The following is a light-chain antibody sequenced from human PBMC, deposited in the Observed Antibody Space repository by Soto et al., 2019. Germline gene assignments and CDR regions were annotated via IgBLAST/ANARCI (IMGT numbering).Light chain of an antibody. V-gene: IGKV1-27*01. Sequence: DIQMTQSPSSLSASVGDRVTITCRASQGISNYVAWYQQKPGKVPQLLIYAASTLQPGVPSRFSGGGSGTDFTRTISSLQPEDVSTYYGQKYNSVPFTFGPGTKVDIK. CDR1: QGISNY. CDR2: AAS. J-gene: IGKJ3*01. CDR3: QKYNSVPFT.